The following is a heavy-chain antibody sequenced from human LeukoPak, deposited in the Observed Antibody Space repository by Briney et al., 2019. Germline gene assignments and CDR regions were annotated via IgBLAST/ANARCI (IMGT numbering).Heavy chain of an antibody. CDR2: MNPNSGNT. CDR1: GYTFTSYD. D-gene: IGHD2-15*01. Sequence: GASVKVSCKASGYTFTSYDINWVRQATGQGLEWMGWMNPNSGNTGYAQKFQGRVTMTRNTSISTAYMELSSLRSEDTAVYYCVRGLRRMNWFDPWGQGTLVTVSS. J-gene: IGHJ5*02. V-gene: IGHV1-8*01. CDR3: VRGLRRMNWFDP.